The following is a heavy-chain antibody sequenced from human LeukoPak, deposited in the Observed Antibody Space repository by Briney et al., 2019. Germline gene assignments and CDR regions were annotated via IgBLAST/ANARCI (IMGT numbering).Heavy chain of an antibody. CDR1: GFTFSNYW. Sequence: GSLRLSCAASGFTFSNYWMSWVRQAPGKGLEWVANIKQDGSDKYYVDSVKGRFTISRDNAKNSLYLQMNSLRAEDTAVYYCARDQSIRYFDWLYTFDYWGQGTLVTVSS. CDR3: ARDQSIRYFDWLYTFDY. D-gene: IGHD3-9*01. J-gene: IGHJ4*02. CDR2: IKQDGSDK. V-gene: IGHV3-7*01.